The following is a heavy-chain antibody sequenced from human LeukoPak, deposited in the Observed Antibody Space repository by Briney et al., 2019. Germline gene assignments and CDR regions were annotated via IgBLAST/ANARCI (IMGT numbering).Heavy chain of an antibody. CDR3: ARDEWELRSGFPEYFQH. V-gene: IGHV1-18*01. CDR2: ISAYNGNI. J-gene: IGHJ1*01. Sequence: ASVKVSCKASGYTFTSYGISWVRQAPGQGLEWMGWISAYNGNINYAQKLQGRVTMTTDTSTSTAYMELRSLRSDDTAVYYCARDEWELRSGFPEYFQHWGQGTLVTVSS. D-gene: IGHD1-26*01. CDR1: GYTFTSYG.